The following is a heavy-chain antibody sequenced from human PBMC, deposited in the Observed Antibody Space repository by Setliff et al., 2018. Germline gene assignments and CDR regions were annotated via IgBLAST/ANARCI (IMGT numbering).Heavy chain of an antibody. J-gene: IGHJ4*02. Sequence: SETLSLTCAASGGTFSDYWWTWIRQAPGKGLEWIGEINHSAVTNYNPSLKSRVTFSVDTSKNQFSLKLTSVTAADTAVYYCARGRNIAARLFDSWGQGTLVTVSS. CDR2: INHSAVT. CDR3: ARGRNIAARLFDS. D-gene: IGHD6-6*01. CDR1: GGTFSDYW. V-gene: IGHV4-34*01.